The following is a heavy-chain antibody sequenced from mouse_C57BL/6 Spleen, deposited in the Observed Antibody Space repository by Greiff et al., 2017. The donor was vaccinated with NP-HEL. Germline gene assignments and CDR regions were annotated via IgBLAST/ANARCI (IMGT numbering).Heavy chain of an antibody. J-gene: IGHJ3*01. Sequence: VQLQQSGAELASPGASVTLSCKASGYTFTDHIMNWVKKRPGQGLEWIGRIYPVSGETNYNQKLMGKATFSVDRSSSTVYIVLNSLTSADPAVYYGGRMGEGYYEWFAYWGQGTLVTVSA. CDR2: IYPVSGET. V-gene: IGHV1-11*01. CDR3: GRMGEGYYEWFAY. D-gene: IGHD2-3*01. CDR1: GYTFTDHI.